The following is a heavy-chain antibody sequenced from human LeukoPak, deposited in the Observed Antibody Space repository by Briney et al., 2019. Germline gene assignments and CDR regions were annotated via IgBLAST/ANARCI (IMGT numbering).Heavy chain of an antibody. CDR3: ATTRRGDIVVVPVYEYYFDY. J-gene: IGHJ4*02. CDR1: GYTLTELS. V-gene: IGHV1-24*01. CDR2: FDPEDGET. Sequence: ASVKVSCKVSGYTLTELSMHWVRQAPGKGLEWMGGFDPEDGETIYAQKFQGRVTMTEDTSTDTAYMNLSSRRSEDTAVYYCATTRRGDIVVVPVYEYYFDYWGQGTLVTVSS. D-gene: IGHD2-2*01.